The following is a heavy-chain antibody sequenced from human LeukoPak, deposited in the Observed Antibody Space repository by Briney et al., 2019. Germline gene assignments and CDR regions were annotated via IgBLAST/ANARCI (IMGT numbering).Heavy chain of an antibody. D-gene: IGHD6-13*01. CDR2: INSDGSST. CDR1: GFTFSSYG. Sequence: SGGSLRLSCAASGFTFSSYGMHWVRQAPGKGLVWVSRINSDGSSTSYADSVKGRFTISRDNAKNTLYLQMNSLRAEDTAVYYCTIAAAGPDFDYWGQGTLVTVSS. J-gene: IGHJ4*02. CDR3: TIAAAGPDFDY. V-gene: IGHV3-74*01.